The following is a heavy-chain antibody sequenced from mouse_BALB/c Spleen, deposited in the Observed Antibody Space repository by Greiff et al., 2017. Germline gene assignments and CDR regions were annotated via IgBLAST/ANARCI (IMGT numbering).Heavy chain of an antibody. J-gene: IGHJ4*01. CDR3: ARLYYYGSRDAMDY. Sequence: EVQRVESGGDLVKPGGSLKLSCAASGFTFSSYGMSWVRQTPDKRLEWVATISSGGSYTYYQDSVKGRFTISRDNAKNTLYLQMSSLKSEDTAMYYCARLYYYGSRDAMDYWGQGTSVTVSS. CDR2: ISSGGSYT. CDR1: GFTFSSYG. D-gene: IGHD1-1*01. V-gene: IGHV5-6*01.